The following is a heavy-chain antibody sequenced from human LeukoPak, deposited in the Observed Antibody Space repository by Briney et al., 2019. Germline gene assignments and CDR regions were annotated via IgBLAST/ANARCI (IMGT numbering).Heavy chain of an antibody. CDR3: ARGPVVVAAMELRSDWFDP. Sequence: ASVKVSCKASGGTFSSYAISWVRQAPGQGLEWMGRIIPILGIANYAQKFHGRVTITADKSTSTAYMELSSLRSEDTAVYYCARGPVVVAAMELRSDWFDPWGQGTLVTVSS. CDR1: GGTFSSYA. V-gene: IGHV1-69*04. J-gene: IGHJ5*02. D-gene: IGHD2-15*01. CDR2: IIPILGIA.